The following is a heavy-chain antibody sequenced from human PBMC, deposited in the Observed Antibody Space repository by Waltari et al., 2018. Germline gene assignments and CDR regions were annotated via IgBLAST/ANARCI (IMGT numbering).Heavy chain of an antibody. Sequence: QVQLQQWGAGLLKPSETLSLTCPAYGGSFSGYYWRWIRLPPGKGLEWMGEINHSGNTNYNPSLKSRVTISVDTSKNQFSLKLSSVTAADTAVYYCARGVRDGYVNWYFDLWGRGTLVTVSS. CDR1: GGSFSGYY. CDR3: ARGVRDGYVNWYFDL. CDR2: INHSGNT. D-gene: IGHD5-12*01. V-gene: IGHV4-34*01. J-gene: IGHJ2*01.